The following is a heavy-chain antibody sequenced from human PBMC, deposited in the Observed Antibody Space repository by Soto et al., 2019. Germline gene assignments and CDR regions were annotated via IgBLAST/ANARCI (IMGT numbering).Heavy chain of an antibody. J-gene: IGHJ4*02. Sequence: GGSLRLSCAASGFTFSSYAMSWVRQAPGKGLEWVSAISGSGGSTYYADSVKGRFTISRDNSKNTLYLKMNSLRAEDTAVYYCAKAPSWNDVYFDYWGQGTLVTVSS. CDR2: ISGSGGST. D-gene: IGHD1-1*01. CDR1: GFTFSSYA. CDR3: AKAPSWNDVYFDY. V-gene: IGHV3-23*01.